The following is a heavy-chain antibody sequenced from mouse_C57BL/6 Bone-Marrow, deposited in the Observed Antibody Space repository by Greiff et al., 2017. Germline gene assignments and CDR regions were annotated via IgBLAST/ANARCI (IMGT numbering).Heavy chain of an antibody. CDR2: ISNGGGST. CDR1: GFTFSDYY. CDR3: ARHGDYDYAMDY. Sequence: EVQLVESGGGLVQPGGSLKLSCAASGFTFSDYYMYWVRQTPEKRLEWVAYISNGGGSTYYPDTVKGRFTISRDNAKNTLYLQMSRMKSDDTAMYYCARHGDYDYAMDYWGQGTSVTVAS. V-gene: IGHV5-12*01. J-gene: IGHJ4*01. D-gene: IGHD2-4*01.